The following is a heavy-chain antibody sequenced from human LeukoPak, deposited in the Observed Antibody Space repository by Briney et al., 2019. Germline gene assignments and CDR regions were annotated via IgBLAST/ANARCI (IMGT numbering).Heavy chain of an antibody. CDR3: VPSLGARDY. J-gene: IGHJ4*02. CDR2: INPDGTST. Sequence: GGSRRLSGAASGLIFSNSWMHWVRQAPGKGLVWVSRINPDGTSTTYADSVKGRFTVSRDNAKNTVYLQVNSLRAEDTAVYHCVPSLGARDYWGQGTPVTVSS. D-gene: IGHD3-16*01. CDR1: GLIFSNSW. V-gene: IGHV3-74*01.